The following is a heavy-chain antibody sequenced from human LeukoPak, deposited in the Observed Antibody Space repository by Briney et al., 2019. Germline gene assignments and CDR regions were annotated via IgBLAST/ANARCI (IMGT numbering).Heavy chain of an antibody. D-gene: IGHD5-12*01. CDR2: VSESGDIT. CDR3: AKDIAQGYTFGTFEEDY. CDR1: GIAFSRFA. V-gene: IGHV3-23*01. Sequence: AGGSLRLSCAASGIAFSRFAMSWVRQAPGKGLEWVSVVSESGDITHYAESVRGRFTISRDNSKNTLYLEMNRLRSDDTDIYYCAKDIAQGYTFGTFEEDYWGQGTLVTVAS. J-gene: IGHJ4*02.